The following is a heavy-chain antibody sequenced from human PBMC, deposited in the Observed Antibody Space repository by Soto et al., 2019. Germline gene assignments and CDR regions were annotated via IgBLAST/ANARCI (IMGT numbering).Heavy chain of an antibody. CDR2: TYYRSKWYN. J-gene: IGHJ5*02. V-gene: IGHV6-1*01. CDR1: GDSVSSNSAA. D-gene: IGHD5-18*01. CDR3: ARGNGWYTAMVTAVKTPNWFDP. Sequence: SQTLSLTCAISGDSVSSNSAAWNWIRQSPSRGLEWLGRTYYRSKWYNDYAVSVKSRITINPDTSKNQFSLQLNSVTPEDTAVYYCARGNGWYTAMVTAVKTPNWFDPWGQGTLVTVSS.